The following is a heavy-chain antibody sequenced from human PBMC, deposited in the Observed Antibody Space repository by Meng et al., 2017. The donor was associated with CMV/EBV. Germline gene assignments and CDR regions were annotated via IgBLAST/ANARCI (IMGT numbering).Heavy chain of an antibody. D-gene: IGHD5-12*01. CDR1: GGTFSSYA. V-gene: IGHV1-69*05. Sequence: SVKVSCKASGGTFSSYAISWVRQAPGQGLGWMGGIIPIFGTEKYAQKFQGRVTITTDKSTSTAYMELSSLRSEDTAVYSCASGYDYFDSWGQGTLVTVSS. J-gene: IGHJ4*02. CDR2: IIPIFGTE. CDR3: ASGYDYFDS.